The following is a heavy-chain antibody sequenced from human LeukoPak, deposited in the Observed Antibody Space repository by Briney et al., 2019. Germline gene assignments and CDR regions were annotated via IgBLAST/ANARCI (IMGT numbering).Heavy chain of an antibody. CDR2: IYYSGST. J-gene: IGHJ4*02. D-gene: IGHD2-2*03. Sequence: SETLSLTCTVSGGSMRSYYWSWIRQPPGKGLEWIGYIYYSGSTNYNPSLKSRVTISVDTSKNQFSLKLSSVTAADTAVYYCARENGYCSSTSCYLPDYWGQGTLVTVSS. CDR1: GGSMRSYY. V-gene: IGHV4-59*01. CDR3: ARENGYCSSTSCYLPDY.